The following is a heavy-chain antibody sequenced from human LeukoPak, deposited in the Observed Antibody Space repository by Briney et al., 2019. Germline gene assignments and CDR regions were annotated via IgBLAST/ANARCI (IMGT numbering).Heavy chain of an antibody. CDR3: ARRHSSGWYGDDY. V-gene: IGHV3-7*05. CDR1: GFTFSTYW. CDR2: IRRDGNEK. J-gene: IGHJ4*02. Sequence: PGGSLRLSCAATGFTFSTYWMSWVRQAPGKGLEWVANIRRDGNEKHYVDSVKGRFTISRDNAENSLYLQMDSLRAEDTAMYYCARRHSSGWYGDDYWGQGTLVTVSS. D-gene: IGHD6-19*01.